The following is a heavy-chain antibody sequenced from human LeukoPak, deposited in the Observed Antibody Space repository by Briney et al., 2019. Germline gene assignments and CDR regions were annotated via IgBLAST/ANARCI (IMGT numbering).Heavy chain of an antibody. CDR1: GFTFSSYA. CDR2: ITSDSSST. Sequence: TGGSLRLSCAASGFTFSSYAMNWVRQAPGKGLEWISYITSDSSSTSYADSVKGRFTISRDNGKNSLYLQMNSLRAVDTAVYYCARDRDWAFDYWGQGTLLTVSS. J-gene: IGHJ4*02. V-gene: IGHV3-48*04. CDR3: ARDRDWAFDY. D-gene: IGHD3-9*01.